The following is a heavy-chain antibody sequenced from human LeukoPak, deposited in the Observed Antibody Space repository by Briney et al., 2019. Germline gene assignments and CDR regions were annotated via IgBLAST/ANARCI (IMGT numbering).Heavy chain of an antibody. CDR1: GGSFSGYY. Sequence: SETLSLTCAVYGGSFSGYYWSWIRQPPGKGLEWIGEINHSGSTNYNPSLKSRVTISVDTSKNQFSLKLSSVTAADTAVYYCAREGVGSGDYWGQGTLVTVSS. D-gene: IGHD3-10*01. CDR3: AREGVGSGDY. V-gene: IGHV4-34*01. J-gene: IGHJ4*02. CDR2: INHSGST.